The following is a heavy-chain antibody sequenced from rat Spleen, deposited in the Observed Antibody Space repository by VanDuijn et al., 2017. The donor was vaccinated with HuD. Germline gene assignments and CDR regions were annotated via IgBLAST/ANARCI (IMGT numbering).Heavy chain of an antibody. D-gene: IGHD1-12*01. CDR2: IWTGGST. CDR1: GFSLTSYH. Sequence: QVQLKESGPGLVQPSQTLSLTCTVSGFSLTSYHVSWVRQPPGKGLEWMGVIWTGGSTAFNSSFNSRLSVSRDISKSQVFLRMKSLQTEDTATYYCVRANRESYAHFDYWGQGVVVTVSS. CDR3: VRANRESYAHFDY. V-gene: IGHV2-43*01. J-gene: IGHJ2*01.